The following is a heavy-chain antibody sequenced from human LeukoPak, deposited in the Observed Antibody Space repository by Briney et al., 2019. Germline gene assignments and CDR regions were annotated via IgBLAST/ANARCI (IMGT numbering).Heavy chain of an antibody. Sequence: SETLSLTCTVSGGSISSYYWSWIRQPAGKGLEWIGRIYTSGSTNYNPSLKSRVTMSVDTSKNQFSLKLSSVTAADTAVYYCARAYSSSWYFNWFDPWGQGTLVTVSS. V-gene: IGHV4-4*07. CDR3: ARAYSSSWYFNWFDP. CDR1: GGSISSYY. J-gene: IGHJ5*02. D-gene: IGHD6-13*01. CDR2: IYTSGST.